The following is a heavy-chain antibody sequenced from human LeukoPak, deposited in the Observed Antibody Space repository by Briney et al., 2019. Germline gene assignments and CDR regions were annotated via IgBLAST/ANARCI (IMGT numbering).Heavy chain of an antibody. Sequence: SETLSLTCTVSDGSISSTVNYWGWIRQPPGKALEWIGSIYYSGNTYYNPSLESRVTISVDTSKNQFSLKLSSVTAADTAVYYCAVPRRYYDILTGPRDAFDIWGQGTMVTVSS. J-gene: IGHJ3*02. CDR1: DGSISSTVNY. CDR2: IYYSGNT. CDR3: AVPRRYYDILTGPRDAFDI. V-gene: IGHV4-39*07. D-gene: IGHD3-9*01.